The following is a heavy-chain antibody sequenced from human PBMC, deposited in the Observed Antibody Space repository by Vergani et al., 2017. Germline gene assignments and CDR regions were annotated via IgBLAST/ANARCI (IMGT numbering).Heavy chain of an antibody. CDR3: TRTLRYFGGDFDY. D-gene: IGHD3-9*01. Sequence: EVQLVESGGDLVQPGRSLRLSCTASGFTFGDYAMSWVRQAPGKGLEWVGFIRSKAYGGTTEYAASVKGRFTISRDDSKSIAYLQMNSLKTEDTAVYYCTRTLRYFGGDFDYWGQGTLVTVSS. CDR2: IRSKAYGGTT. V-gene: IGHV3-49*04. CDR1: GFTFGDYA. J-gene: IGHJ4*02.